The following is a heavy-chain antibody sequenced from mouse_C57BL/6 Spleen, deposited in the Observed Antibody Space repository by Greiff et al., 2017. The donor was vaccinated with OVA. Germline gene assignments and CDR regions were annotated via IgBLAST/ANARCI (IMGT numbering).Heavy chain of an antibody. Sequence: QVTLKESGPGILQPSQTLSLSCSFSGFSLSTSGLGVCWLRPPSGLGLEWPAPIYWDDDKRDNPSLKSRLTISKDTSRNQVFLKITSVDTADTATYECARKGELGPFDYWGQGTTLTVSS. V-gene: IGHV8-12*01. J-gene: IGHJ2*01. CDR3: ARKGELGPFDY. CDR2: IYWDDDK. D-gene: IGHD4-1*01. CDR1: GFSLSTSGLG.